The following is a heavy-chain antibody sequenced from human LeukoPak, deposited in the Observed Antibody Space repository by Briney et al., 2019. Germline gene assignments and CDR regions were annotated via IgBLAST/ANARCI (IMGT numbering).Heavy chain of an antibody. CDR2: ISYVGSNK. CDR1: GFTFSSYS. J-gene: IGHJ4*02. CDR3: ARDSEPWKLGADYYDISGYYFDY. V-gene: IGHV3-30-3*01. D-gene: IGHD3-22*01. Sequence: GGSLRLSCAASGFTFSSYSMHWVRQAPGKGLEWVAVISYVGSNKYYADSVKGRFTISRDNSKNTLYLQMNSLRAEDTAVYYCARDSEPWKLGADYYDISGYYFDYWGQGTLVTVSS.